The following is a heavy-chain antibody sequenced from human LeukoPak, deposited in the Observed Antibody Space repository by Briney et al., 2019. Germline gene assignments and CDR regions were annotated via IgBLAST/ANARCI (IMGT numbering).Heavy chain of an antibody. CDR1: GGSFSGYY. V-gene: IGHV4-34*01. D-gene: IGHD1-26*01. Sequence: SETLSLTCAVYGGSFSGYYGSWIRQPPGKGLEWIGEINHSGSTNYNPSLKSRLTISVDTSKNQFSLKVSSVTAADTAVYYCARGPTQLGSVRYFQNWGQGTLVTVSS. CDR2: INHSGST. J-gene: IGHJ1*01. CDR3: ARGPTQLGSVRYFQN.